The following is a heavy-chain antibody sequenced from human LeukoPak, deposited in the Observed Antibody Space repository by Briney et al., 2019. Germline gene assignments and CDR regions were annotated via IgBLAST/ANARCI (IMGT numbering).Heavy chain of an antibody. Sequence: GGSLRLSCAAPGFTFSSYWMHWVRQAPGKGLVWVSRINSDGSSTTYADSVKGRFTISRDNAKNTLYLQMNSLRAEDTAVYYCARTYVDYEDWFDPWGQGTLVTVSS. D-gene: IGHD4-17*01. V-gene: IGHV3-74*01. CDR1: GFTFSSYW. J-gene: IGHJ5*02. CDR3: ARTYVDYEDWFDP. CDR2: INSDGSST.